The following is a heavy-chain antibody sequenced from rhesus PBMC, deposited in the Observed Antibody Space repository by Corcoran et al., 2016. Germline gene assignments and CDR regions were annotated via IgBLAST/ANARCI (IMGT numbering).Heavy chain of an antibody. CDR3: ARGGAPYDY. V-gene: IGHV4-160*01. CDR2: VYGSGVST. Sequence: QVHLQESGPGVVKPSETLSLTCAVSGGSISSNYWTWIRQPPGKGLEWIGRVYGSGVSTDYNPSLKSRVTISTDTSKNQFSLSLSSVTAADTAVYYCARGGAPYDYWGQGVLVTVSS. CDR1: GGSISSNY. J-gene: IGHJ4*01.